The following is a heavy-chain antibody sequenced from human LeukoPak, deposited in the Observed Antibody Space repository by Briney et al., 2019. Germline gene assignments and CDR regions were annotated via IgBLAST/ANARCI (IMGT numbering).Heavy chain of an antibody. D-gene: IGHD3-22*01. CDR3: ARDLTKRSYYYDSSGYYYVGDAFDI. Sequence: GASVKVSCKASGYTFTGYYMHWVRQAPGQGLEWMGWINPNSGGTNYAQKFQGRVTMTRDTSISTAYMELSSLRSEDTAVYYCARDLTKRSYYYDSSGYYYVGDAFDIWGQGTVVTVSS. CDR2: INPNSGGT. CDR1: GYTFTGYY. V-gene: IGHV1-2*02. J-gene: IGHJ3*02.